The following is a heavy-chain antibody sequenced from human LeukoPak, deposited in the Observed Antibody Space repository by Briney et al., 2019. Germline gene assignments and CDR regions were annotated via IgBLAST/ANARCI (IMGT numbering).Heavy chain of an antibody. CDR2: VYSGGTK. CDR3: ARVKVAVAGIGLFDP. D-gene: IGHD6-13*01. J-gene: IGHJ5*02. Sequence: GGSLRLSCVASGFTVRSNYMSWVRQAPGRGLEWVSVVYSGGTKYYADSVKGRLTTSRDNSKNTLYLQMNSLRDEDTPVNYGARVKVAVAGIGLFDPWGQGSLVTVS. CDR1: GFTVRSNY. V-gene: IGHV3-53*01.